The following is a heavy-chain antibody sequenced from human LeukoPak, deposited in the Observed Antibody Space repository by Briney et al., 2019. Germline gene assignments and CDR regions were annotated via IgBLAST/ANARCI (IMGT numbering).Heavy chain of an antibody. D-gene: IGHD3-10*01. CDR1: GFTFSSYG. V-gene: IGHV4-34*01. CDR2: INHSGST. J-gene: IGHJ4*02. Sequence: GSLRLSCAASGFTFSSYGLSWIRQPPGKGLEWIGEINHSGSTNYNPSLKSRVTISVDTSKNQFSLKLSSVTAADTAVYYCARQRFGELKIDYWGQGTLVTVSS. CDR3: ARQRFGELKIDY.